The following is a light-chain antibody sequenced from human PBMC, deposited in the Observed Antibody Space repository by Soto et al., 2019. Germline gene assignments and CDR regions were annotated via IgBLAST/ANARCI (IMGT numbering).Light chain of an antibody. CDR2: EVS. CDR3: SSYTTSSALQV. V-gene: IGLV2-14*01. J-gene: IGLJ1*01. CDR1: SSDVGGYNY. Sequence: QSAPTQPASVSGSPGQSITISCTGTSSDVGGYNYVSWYQQHPGKAPKLMIYEVSNRPSGVSNRFSGSKSGNTASLTISGLQADDEADYYCSSYTTSSALQVFGTGTKLTVL.